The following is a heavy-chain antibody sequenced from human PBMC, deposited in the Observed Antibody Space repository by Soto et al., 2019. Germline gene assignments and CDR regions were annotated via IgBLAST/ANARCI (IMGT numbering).Heavy chain of an antibody. V-gene: IGHV5-51*01. D-gene: IGHD6-13*01. J-gene: IGHJ1*01. CDR2: IYPGDSDT. CDR3: ASNSGVAEDGTD. Sequence: PGESLKISCKGSGYSFTTNWIGWVRQMPGKGLEWMGVIYPGDSDTRYSPSFQGQVAISADKSINTAYLQWSSLKASDTAMYYCASNSGVAEDGTDWGQGTLVTVSS. CDR1: GYSFTTNW.